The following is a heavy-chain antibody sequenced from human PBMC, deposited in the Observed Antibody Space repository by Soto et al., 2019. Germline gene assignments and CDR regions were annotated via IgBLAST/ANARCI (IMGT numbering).Heavy chain of an antibody. CDR2: ISYDGSNK. J-gene: IGHJ6*02. Sequence: SGGSLRLSCAASGFTFSSYGMHWVRQAPGKGLEWVAVISYDGSNKYYADSVKGRFTISRDNSKNTLYLQMNSLRAEDTAVYYCAKEVAVSDYYYYGMDVWGQGTTVTVSS. CDR1: GFTFSSYG. V-gene: IGHV3-30*18. D-gene: IGHD6-19*01. CDR3: AKEVAVSDYYYYGMDV.